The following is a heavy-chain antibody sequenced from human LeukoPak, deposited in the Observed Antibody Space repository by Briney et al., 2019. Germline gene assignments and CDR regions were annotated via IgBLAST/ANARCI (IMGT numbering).Heavy chain of an antibody. Sequence: PGGSLRLSCAASGFTFSSYGMSWVRQAPGKGLEWVSSIDYSGGSSYYADSVKGRFTISRDNSKNTLYLQMNSLRAEDTAVYYCAKDHWAGSGSYTVMDYWGQGTLVTVSS. V-gene: IGHV3-23*01. CDR3: AKDHWAGSGSYTVMDY. CDR2: IDYSGGSS. CDR1: GFTFSSYG. J-gene: IGHJ4*02. D-gene: IGHD3-10*01.